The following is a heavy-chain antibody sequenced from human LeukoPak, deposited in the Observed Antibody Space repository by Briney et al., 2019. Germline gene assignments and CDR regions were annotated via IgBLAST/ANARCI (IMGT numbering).Heavy chain of an antibody. CDR1: GFTFSSYW. CDR2: IKQDGSEK. J-gene: IGHJ4*02. CDR3: ARDLGYCSGGNCYPFDY. V-gene: IGHV3-7*01. Sequence: GGSLRLSCAAPGFTFSSYWMSWVRQAPGKGLEWVANIKQDGSEKYYVDSVKGRFTISRDNSKNSLYLQMNSLRAEDTAVYYCARDLGYCSGGNCYPFDYWGQGVLVTVSP. D-gene: IGHD2-15*01.